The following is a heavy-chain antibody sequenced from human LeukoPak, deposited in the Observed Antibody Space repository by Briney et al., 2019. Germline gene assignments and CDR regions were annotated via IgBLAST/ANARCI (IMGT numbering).Heavy chain of an antibody. CDR3: ARVLVEYYGSGMDY. Sequence: SETLSLTCTVSGGSIHSYWSWIRQPAGKGLEWIGRISGSGAITYNPALQSRLTISIDTSKNQFSLKLMSVTAADTAVYYCARVLVEYYGSGMDYWGQGTLVTVSS. CDR2: ISGSGAI. V-gene: IGHV4-4*07. CDR1: GGSIHSY. D-gene: IGHD3-10*01. J-gene: IGHJ4*02.